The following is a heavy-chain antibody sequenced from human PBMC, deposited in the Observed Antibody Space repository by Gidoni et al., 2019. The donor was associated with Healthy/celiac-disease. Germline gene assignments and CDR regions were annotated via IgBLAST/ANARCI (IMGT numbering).Heavy chain of an antibody. D-gene: IGHD3-16*01. Sequence: QVQLQQWGAGLLKPSETLSLTCAVYGGSFSGYYWSWIRQPPGKGLEWIGEINHSGSTNYNPSLKSRVTISVDTSKNQFSLKLSSVTAADTAVYYCARIGAKRRRGGFDYWGQGTLVTVSS. CDR1: GGSFSGYY. CDR2: INHSGST. CDR3: ARIGAKRRRGGFDY. J-gene: IGHJ4*02. V-gene: IGHV4-34*01.